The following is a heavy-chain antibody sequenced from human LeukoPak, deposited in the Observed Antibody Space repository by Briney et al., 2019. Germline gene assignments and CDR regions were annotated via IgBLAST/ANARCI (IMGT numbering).Heavy chain of an antibody. J-gene: IGHJ3*02. CDR2: MNPNSGNT. D-gene: IGHD1-26*01. V-gene: IGHV1-8*03. Sequence: GASVKVSCKASGYTFTSYDINWARQATGQGLEWMGWMNPNSGNTGYPQRFQGRVTITRNTSISTAYMELSSLRSEDTAVYYCARFSGSYYGSGAFDIWGQGTIITVSS. CDR1: GYTFTSYD. CDR3: ARFSGSYYGSGAFDI.